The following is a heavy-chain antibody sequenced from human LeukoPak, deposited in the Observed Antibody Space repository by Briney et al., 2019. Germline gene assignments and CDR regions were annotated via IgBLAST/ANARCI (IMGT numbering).Heavy chain of an antibody. J-gene: IGHJ4*02. CDR2: FDPEDGET. CDR3: ARDVAAAGQFDY. CDR1: GYTLTELS. D-gene: IGHD6-13*01. Sequence: GASVKVSCKVSGYTLTELSMHWVRQAPGKGLEWMGGFDPEDGETIYAQKFQGRVTMTEDTSTDTAYMELSSLRSDDTAVYYCARDVAAAGQFDYWGQGTLVTVSS. V-gene: IGHV1-24*01.